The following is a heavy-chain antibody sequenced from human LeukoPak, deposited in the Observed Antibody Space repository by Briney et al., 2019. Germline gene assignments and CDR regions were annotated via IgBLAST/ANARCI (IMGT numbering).Heavy chain of an antibody. J-gene: IGHJ4*01. CDR1: GFTFSTSW. D-gene: IGHD1-1*01. CDR3: ARGGNGFFDY. V-gene: IGHV3-74*01. Sequence: GGSLRLSCAASGFTFSTSWLHWVRQAPGKGLVWVSQINGDGGRTRYADSVKGRLTISRDNAKNTVYLQLNSLRIGDTAMYYCARGGNGFFDYWGRGTRVTVSS. CDR2: INGDGGRT.